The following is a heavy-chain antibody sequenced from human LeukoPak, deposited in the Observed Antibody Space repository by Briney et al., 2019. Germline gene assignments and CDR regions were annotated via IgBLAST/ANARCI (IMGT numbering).Heavy chain of an antibody. CDR3: VRSAFHPGRGNYHDY. CDR1: GFTFSNYW. Sequence: PGGSLRLSCAASGFTFSNYWIHWVRQAPGKGLVWVSRIDNAGSITTYADSVKGRFTISRDNAENTVYLQMNSLRVQDTAVYFCVRSAFHPGRGNYHDYWGQGTLVTVSS. D-gene: IGHD3-22*01. J-gene: IGHJ4*02. CDR2: IDNAGSIT. V-gene: IGHV3-74*03.